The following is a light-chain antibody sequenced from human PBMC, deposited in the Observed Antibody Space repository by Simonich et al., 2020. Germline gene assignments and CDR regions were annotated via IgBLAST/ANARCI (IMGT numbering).Light chain of an antibody. V-gene: IGKV4-1*01. CDR1: QSVLYSSNNKNY. CDR2: WAS. Sequence: DIVMTQSPDSLAVSLGERATINCKSSQSVLYSSNNKNYLAWYQQKPGQPPKLLIYWASTLESGVPDRFSGSGSGPDFTLTISSLQAEDVAVYYCQQYYSTRTFGQGTKVEIK. J-gene: IGKJ1*01. CDR3: QQYYSTRT.